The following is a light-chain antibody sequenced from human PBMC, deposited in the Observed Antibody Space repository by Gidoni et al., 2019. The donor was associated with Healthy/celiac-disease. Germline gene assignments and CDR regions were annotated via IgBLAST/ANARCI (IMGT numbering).Light chain of an antibody. J-gene: IGKJ2*01. CDR2: KAS. CDR3: QQYNSYSPYT. CDR1: QRISSW. V-gene: IGKV1-5*03. Sequence: DRVTITCRASQRISSWLAWYQQKPGKAPKLLIYKASSLESGVPSRFSGSGSGTEFTLTISSLQPDDFATYYCQQYNSYSPYTFGQGTKLEIK.